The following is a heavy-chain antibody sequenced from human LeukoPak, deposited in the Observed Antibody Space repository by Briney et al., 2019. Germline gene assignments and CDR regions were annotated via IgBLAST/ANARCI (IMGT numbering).Heavy chain of an antibody. CDR2: IYYSGST. J-gene: IGHJ3*02. V-gene: IGHV4-59*01. D-gene: IGHD3-22*01. Sequence: SETLSLTCTVSGGSISSYYWSWIRQPAGKGLEWIGYIYYSGSTNYNPSLKSRVTISVDTSKNQFSLKLSSVTAADTAVYYCARDLKEYYYDSSGYYEADAFDIWGQGTMVTVSS. CDR1: GGSISSYY. CDR3: ARDLKEYYYDSSGYYEADAFDI.